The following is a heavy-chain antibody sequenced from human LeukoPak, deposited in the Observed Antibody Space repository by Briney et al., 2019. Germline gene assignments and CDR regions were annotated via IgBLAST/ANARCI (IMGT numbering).Heavy chain of an antibody. D-gene: IGHD6-19*01. CDR3: ATSGYNIGWSQMDN. J-gene: IGHJ4*02. Sequence: SLTLSCALAGFTLSSFAMQWVRQAAGKGLGWGAVISYDGNNEDYAESLRGRFTISRDNSKNTLYLQMNSLRPEDTAVYYCATSGYNIGWSQMDNWGQGTLVTVSS. V-gene: IGHV3-30*04. CDR1: GFTLSSFA. CDR2: ISYDGNNE.